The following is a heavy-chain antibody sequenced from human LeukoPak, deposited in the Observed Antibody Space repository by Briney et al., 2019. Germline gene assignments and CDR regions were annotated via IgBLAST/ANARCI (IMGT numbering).Heavy chain of an antibody. Sequence: SETLSLTCAVSGYSISSGDYWGWIRQPPGKGLEWIGSIYNSVSTHYNPSLESRVTISVDTSRRQFSLTLSSVTAADTAVYYCARNRSEPLGNGGSFDYWGQGTLVTVSS. CDR1: GYSISSGDY. V-gene: IGHV4-38-2*01. J-gene: IGHJ4*02. D-gene: IGHD3-16*01. CDR3: ARNRSEPLGNGGSFDY. CDR2: IYNSVST.